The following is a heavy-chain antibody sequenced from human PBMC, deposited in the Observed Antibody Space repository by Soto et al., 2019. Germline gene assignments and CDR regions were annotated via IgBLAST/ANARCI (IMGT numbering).Heavy chain of an antibody. CDR1: GFTFSDYC. J-gene: IGHJ5*02. D-gene: IGHD3-22*01. V-gene: IGHV3-7*01. CDR3: AAYMSTDSCYRPLST. CDR2: IKQDGSEI. Sequence: GGSLRLSCTASGFTFSDYCMNWVRQAPGKGLEWVANIKQDGSEIDYVDSVKGRFTISRDNAKNSVYLHMSSLRAEDTAMYYCAAYMSTDSCYRPLSTWGQGTLVTVSS.